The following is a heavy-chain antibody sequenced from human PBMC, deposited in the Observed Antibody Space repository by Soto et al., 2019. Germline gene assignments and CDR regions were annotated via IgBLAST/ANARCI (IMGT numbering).Heavy chain of an antibody. CDR1: GYTFTDYF. Sequence: QVQLVQSGAEVKKPGASVKVSCKASGYTFTDYFIHWVRQVPGQGFEWMGWINPKSRGTNYAQKFQCRVTMTRDTSNSTAYMELRGLRSDGTAVYYCARVTLREGYWFDPWGQGTLVTVSS. J-gene: IGHJ5*02. CDR2: INPKSRGT. D-gene: IGHD1-26*01. V-gene: IGHV1-2*02. CDR3: ARVTLREGYWFDP.